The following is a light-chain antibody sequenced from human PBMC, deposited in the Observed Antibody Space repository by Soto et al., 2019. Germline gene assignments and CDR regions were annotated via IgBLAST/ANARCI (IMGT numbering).Light chain of an antibody. V-gene: IGKV1-9*01. Sequence: DIQMTQSPSFLSASVGDGFTITCRASQGISSYLAWYQQKPGKAPKLLIYAASTLQSGVPSRFSGSGSGTEFTLTISSLQPEDFATYYCQQLHSYPRTFGGGTKVDI. CDR3: QQLHSYPRT. J-gene: IGKJ4*01. CDR1: QGISSY. CDR2: AAS.